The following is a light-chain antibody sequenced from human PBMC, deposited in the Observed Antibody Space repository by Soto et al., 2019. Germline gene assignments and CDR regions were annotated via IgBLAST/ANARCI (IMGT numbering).Light chain of an antibody. V-gene: IGKV3-11*01. Sequence: EIVLTQSPATLSLSPGERATLSCRASQSVSSYLAWYQQKPGQAPRLLIYDASNRATGIPARFSGSGSGTDFTLTISSLAPEVFAVYYWQQRSNWPLTFGGGTKVEIK. CDR3: QQRSNWPLT. J-gene: IGKJ4*01. CDR1: QSVSSY. CDR2: DAS.